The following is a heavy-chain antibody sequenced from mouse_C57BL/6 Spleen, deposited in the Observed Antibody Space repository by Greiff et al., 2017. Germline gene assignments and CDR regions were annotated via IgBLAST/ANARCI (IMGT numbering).Heavy chain of an antibody. Sequence: DVHLVESGGGLVKPGGSLKLSCAASGFTFSDYGMHWVRQAPEKGLEWVAYISSGSSTIYYADTVKGRFTISRDNAKNTLFLQMTSLRSEDTAMYYCASTVVVPYAMDYWGQGTSVTVSS. CDR3: ASTVVVPYAMDY. V-gene: IGHV5-17*01. D-gene: IGHD1-1*01. CDR1: GFTFSDYG. J-gene: IGHJ4*01. CDR2: ISSGSSTI.